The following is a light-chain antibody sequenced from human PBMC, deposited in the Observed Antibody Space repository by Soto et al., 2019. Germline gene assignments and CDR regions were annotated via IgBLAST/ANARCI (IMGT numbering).Light chain of an antibody. Sequence: DVVMTQSPLSLSVTLGQPASISCSSTQSLEYSDGRTFLNWFQQRPGQSPWRLLYKVSNRDSGVPDRFSGGGSGTNFTLKISRVEAEDVGVYFCMQGRYWATFGQGTKLEIK. J-gene: IGKJ2*01. CDR3: MQGRYWAT. CDR1: QSLEYSDGRTF. V-gene: IGKV2-30*01. CDR2: KVS.